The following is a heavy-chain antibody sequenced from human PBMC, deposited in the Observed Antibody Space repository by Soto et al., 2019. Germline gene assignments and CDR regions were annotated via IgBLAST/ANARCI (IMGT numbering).Heavy chain of an antibody. CDR1: GFSLTTSGVG. CDR3: AHFLSYCGGDCYAY. J-gene: IGHJ4*02. D-gene: IGHD2-21*02. CDR2: IYWDDDN. Sequence: QITLKESGPTLVKPTQTLTLTCTFSGFSLTTSGVGVGWIRQPPGKALEWLALIYWDDDNLYSPSLKSRLTITKDTSKNQVVLTMTNMDPVDTATYYCAHFLSYCGGDCYAYWGQGTLVTVSS. V-gene: IGHV2-5*02.